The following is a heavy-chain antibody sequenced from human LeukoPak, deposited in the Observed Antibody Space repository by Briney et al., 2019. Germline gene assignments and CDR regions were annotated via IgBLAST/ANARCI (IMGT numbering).Heavy chain of an antibody. CDR2: IYYSGSA. J-gene: IGHJ5*02. CDR3: AGRIATAGGWFDP. V-gene: IGHV4-39*01. Sequence: SETLSLTCSVSGGSIGSSSYYWGWIRQPPGKGLEWIGNIYYSGSAYYNPSLKSRVTISVDTSTNQFSLKLSSVTAADTAIYYCAGRIATAGGWFDPWGQGILVTVSS. D-gene: IGHD6-13*01. CDR1: GGSIGSSSYY.